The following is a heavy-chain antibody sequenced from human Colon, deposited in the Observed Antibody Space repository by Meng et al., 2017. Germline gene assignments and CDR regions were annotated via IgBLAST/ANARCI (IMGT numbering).Heavy chain of an antibody. V-gene: IGHV4-34*02. CDR1: GGSFSGFY. D-gene: IGHD4-17*01. CDR3: ATGLRHGDWFDP. Sequence: QVQIQQGGAGLLKPSETLSLTCAVSGGSFSGFYWGWIRQPPGKGLEWIGEIDHFGISNYNSSLKGRLTMSVDTSKKQISLTLTSVTAADTAVYYCATGLRHGDWFDPWGPGTLVTVSS. J-gene: IGHJ5*02. CDR2: IDHFGIS.